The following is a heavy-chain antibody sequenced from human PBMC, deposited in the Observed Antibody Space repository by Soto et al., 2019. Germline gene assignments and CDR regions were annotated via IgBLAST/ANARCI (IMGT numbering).Heavy chain of an antibody. J-gene: IGHJ6*02. V-gene: IGHV5-51*01. Sequence: XESLKISCKGSGYSFTSYWIGWVRQMPGKGLEWMGIIYPGDSDTRYSPSFQGQVTISADKSISTAYLQWSSLKASDTAMYYCARRIAAAGTYYYYGMDVWGQGTTVTVSS. CDR2: IYPGDSDT. CDR1: GYSFTSYW. D-gene: IGHD6-13*01. CDR3: ARRIAAAGTYYYYGMDV.